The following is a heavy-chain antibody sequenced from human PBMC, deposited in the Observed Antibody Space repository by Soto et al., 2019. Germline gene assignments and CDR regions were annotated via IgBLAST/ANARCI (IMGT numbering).Heavy chain of an antibody. CDR1: GGSFSGYY. D-gene: IGHD2-2*01. Sequence: SETLSLTCAVYGGSFSGYYWSWIRQPPGKGLEWIGEINHSGSTNYNPSLKSRVTISVDTSKNQFSLKVSSVTAADTAVYYCAREKYQLLYYYNGMDVWGQGTTVTV. J-gene: IGHJ6*02. V-gene: IGHV4-34*01. CDR2: INHSGST. CDR3: AREKYQLLYYYNGMDV.